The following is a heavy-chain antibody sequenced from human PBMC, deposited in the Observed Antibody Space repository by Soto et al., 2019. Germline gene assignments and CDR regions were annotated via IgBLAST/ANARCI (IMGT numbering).Heavy chain of an antibody. CDR1: GYTFTSYD. D-gene: IGHD6-6*01. J-gene: IGHJ6*02. Sequence: ASVKVSCKASGYTFTSYDINWVRQATGQGLEWMGWMNPNSGNTGYAQKFQGRVTMTRNTSISTAYMELSSLRSEDTAVYYCAAGPPIEYSSSSVYYYYYGMDVWGQGTTVTVSS. CDR2: MNPNSGNT. V-gene: IGHV1-8*01. CDR3: AAGPPIEYSSSSVYYYYYGMDV.